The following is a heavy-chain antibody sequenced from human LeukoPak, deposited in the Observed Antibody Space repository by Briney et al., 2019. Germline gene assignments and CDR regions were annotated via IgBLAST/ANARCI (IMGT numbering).Heavy chain of an antibody. CDR2: ISWDGGST. D-gene: IGHD1-26*01. J-gene: IGHJ3*02. Sequence: HPGGSLRLSCAASGFTFDDYTMHWVRQAPGKGLEWVSLISWDGGSTYYADSVKGRFTISRDNAKNSLYLQMNSLRAEDTAVYYCARDRYSGSGAAFDIWGQGTMVTVSS. CDR1: GFTFDDYT. CDR3: ARDRYSGSGAAFDI. V-gene: IGHV3-43*01.